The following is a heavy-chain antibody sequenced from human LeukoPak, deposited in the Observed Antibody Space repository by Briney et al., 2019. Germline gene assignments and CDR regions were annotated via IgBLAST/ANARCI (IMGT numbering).Heavy chain of an antibody. D-gene: IGHD1-26*01. CDR3: TRDLSGTYYGRFDY. J-gene: IGHJ4*02. Sequence: GGSLRLSCAASVFTFSSYWMHWVRQALGKGLLWVSRINTDGSSSNFADSVRGRVTITRDNDKNTLYLKMNSHKAEDTAVYYCTRDLSGTYYGRFDYWGQGTLV. CDR1: VFTFSSYW. V-gene: IGHV3-74*01. CDR2: INTDGSSS.